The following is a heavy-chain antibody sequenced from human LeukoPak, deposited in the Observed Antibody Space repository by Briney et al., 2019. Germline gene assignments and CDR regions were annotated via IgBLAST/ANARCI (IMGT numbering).Heavy chain of an antibody. V-gene: IGHV3-30*04. CDR1: GFTLSSYA. D-gene: IGHD6-13*01. CDR2: ISYDGSNK. Sequence: GGSLRLSCAASGFTLSSYAMHWVRQAPGKGLEWVAVISYDGSNKYYADSVKGRFTISRDNSKNTLYLQMNSLRAEDTAVYYCARGGMAAAGTYYYYGMDVWGQGTTVTVSS. CDR3: ARGGMAAAGTYYYYGMDV. J-gene: IGHJ6*02.